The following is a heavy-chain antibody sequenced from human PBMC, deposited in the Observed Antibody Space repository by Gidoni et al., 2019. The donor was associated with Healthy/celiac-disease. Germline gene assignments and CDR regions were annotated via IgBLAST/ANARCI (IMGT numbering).Heavy chain of an antibody. Sequence: EVQLVESGGGLVQPGGSLRLPCAASGFPFSSYSMNWVRQAPGKGLEWVSYISSSSSTIYYADSVKGRFTISRDNAKNSLYLQMNSLRAEDTAVYYCARLKELSRQQLERDWYFDLWGRGTLVTVSS. J-gene: IGHJ2*01. CDR1: GFPFSSYS. CDR3: ARLKELSRQQLERDWYFDL. D-gene: IGHD6-13*01. V-gene: IGHV3-48*01. CDR2: ISSSSSTI.